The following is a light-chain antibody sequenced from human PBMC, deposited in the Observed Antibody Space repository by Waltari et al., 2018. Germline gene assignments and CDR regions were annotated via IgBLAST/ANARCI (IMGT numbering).Light chain of an antibody. J-gene: IGLJ1*01. CDR2: EVS. V-gene: IGLV2-14*01. CDR3: SSYTSSSTFYV. Sequence: QSALTQPASVPGSPGQSIPLPCTGTSSDVGGYNYVSWSQQHPGKAPKLMIYEVSNRPSGVSNRFSGSKSGNTASLTISGLQAEDEADYYCSSYTSSSTFYVFGTGTKVTVL. CDR1: SSDVGGYNY.